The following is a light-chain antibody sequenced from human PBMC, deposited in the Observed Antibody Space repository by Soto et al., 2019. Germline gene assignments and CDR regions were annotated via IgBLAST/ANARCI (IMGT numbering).Light chain of an antibody. CDR2: AAS. J-gene: IGKJ5*01. CDR3: QQSYTTPIT. Sequence: IRMTQSPSSLSASVGDRVTITCRASQSISSYLNWYQQKPGKAPELLVFAASILQSGVPSRFSGSGSGTGFTLTISSLQPEDFATYYCQQSYTTPITFGQGTRLE. V-gene: IGKV1-39*01. CDR1: QSISSY.